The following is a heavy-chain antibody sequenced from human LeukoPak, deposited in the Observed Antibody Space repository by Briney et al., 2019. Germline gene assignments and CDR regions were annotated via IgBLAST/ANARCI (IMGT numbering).Heavy chain of an antibody. CDR3: ASAFIAALRD. CDR1: GFTFSSYW. D-gene: IGHD6-13*01. Sequence: GGSLRLSCAASGFTFSSYWMSWVRQAPGKGLEWVANIKQVGSEKYYVDSVKGRFTISRDNAKNSLYLQMNSLRAEDTAVYFCASAFIAALRDWGQGTLVTVSS. J-gene: IGHJ4*02. CDR2: IKQVGSEK. V-gene: IGHV3-7*01.